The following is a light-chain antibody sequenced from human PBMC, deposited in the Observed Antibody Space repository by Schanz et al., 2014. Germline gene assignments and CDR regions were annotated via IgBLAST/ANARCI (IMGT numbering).Light chain of an antibody. CDR1: QSITSF. Sequence: DIQMTQSPSSLSASVGDRVTISCRASQSITSFLNWYQHKPGRAPKLLVYAASSLQSGVPSRFGGSGSGTDFTLTISSLQPEDFATYYCQQSYSTLLTFGGGTKVEIK. CDR2: AAS. CDR3: QQSYSTLLT. V-gene: IGKV1-39*01. J-gene: IGKJ4*01.